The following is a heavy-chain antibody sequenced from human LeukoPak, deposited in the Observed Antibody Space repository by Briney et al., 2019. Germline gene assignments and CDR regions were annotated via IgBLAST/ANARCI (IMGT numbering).Heavy chain of an antibody. CDR3: ARLLLGSTKYYYYMDV. CDR2: INRSVST. CDR1: GASFSGYY. V-gene: IGHV4-34*01. D-gene: IGHD1-26*01. Sequence: SETLSLTCAVSGASFSGYYWSWLRQPPGMGLEWIGEINRSVSTNYNPSLKSRVTISVDTSKNQFSLTLSSVTAADTAVYYCARLLLGSTKYYYYMDVWGKGTTVTISS. J-gene: IGHJ6*03.